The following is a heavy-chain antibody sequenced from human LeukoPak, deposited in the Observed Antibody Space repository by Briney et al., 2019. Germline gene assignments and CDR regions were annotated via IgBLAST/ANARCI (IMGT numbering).Heavy chain of an antibody. D-gene: IGHD3-16*01. J-gene: IGHJ4*02. Sequence: ASVKVSCKASGYTFTSYGISWVRQAPGQGLEWMGWISAYNGNTNYAQKLQGRVTMTTDTSTSTAYMELRSLRSDDTAVFYCARDGKRTSMITSGGARPHYFDYWGQGALVTVSS. CDR1: GYTFTSYG. V-gene: IGHV1-18*01. CDR3: ARDGKRTSMITSGGARPHYFDY. CDR2: ISAYNGNT.